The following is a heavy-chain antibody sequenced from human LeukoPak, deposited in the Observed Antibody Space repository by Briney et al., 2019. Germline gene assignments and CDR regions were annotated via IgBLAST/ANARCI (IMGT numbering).Heavy chain of an antibody. D-gene: IGHD3-10*01. CDR3: ARAGHYGSGSYYRNYYYYCYMDV. V-gene: IGHV1-2*02. CDR2: INPNGGGT. J-gene: IGHJ6*03. Sequence: ASVKVSCKASGYTFTGYYMHWVRQAPGQGLEWMGWINPNGGGTNYAQKFQGRVTMTRDTSISTAYMELSRLRSDDTAVYYCARAGHYGSGSYYRNYYYYCYMDVWGKGTTVTVSS. CDR1: GYTFTGYY.